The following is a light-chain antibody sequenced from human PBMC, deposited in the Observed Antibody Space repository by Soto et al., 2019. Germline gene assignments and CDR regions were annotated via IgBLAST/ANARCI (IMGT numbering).Light chain of an antibody. J-gene: IGKJ4*01. Sequence: EIVMTQSPATLSVSPGERATLSCRASQSVSSNLAWYQQKPGQAPRLLIYGASTRATGIPARFSGSGSETDFTLTISSLEPEDFAFYYCQQRNSWPLTFGGGTKVDI. CDR3: QQRNSWPLT. CDR1: QSVSSN. CDR2: GAS. V-gene: IGKV3-15*01.